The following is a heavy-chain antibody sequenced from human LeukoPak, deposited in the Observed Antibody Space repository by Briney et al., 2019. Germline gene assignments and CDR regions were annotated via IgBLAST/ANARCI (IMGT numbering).Heavy chain of an antibody. Sequence: SVKVSCKASGYTLTAYYIYWVRQAPGQGLEWMGRINPNSGGTDYAQNFQGRVTMTRDTSISTAYMELSRLRSDDTAVYYCARGYCSGGTCYLVENWLDPWGQGTLVTVSS. J-gene: IGHJ5*02. V-gene: IGHV1-2*06. D-gene: IGHD2-15*01. CDR3: ARGYCSGGTCYLVENWLDP. CDR1: GYTLTAYY. CDR2: INPNSGGT.